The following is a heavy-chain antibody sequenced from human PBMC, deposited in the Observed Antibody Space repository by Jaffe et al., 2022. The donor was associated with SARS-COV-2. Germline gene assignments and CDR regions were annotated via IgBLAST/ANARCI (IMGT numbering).Heavy chain of an antibody. D-gene: IGHD3-10*01. CDR3: ASLYGSGSWIDY. CDR2: INHSGST. J-gene: IGHJ4*02. V-gene: IGHV4-34*01. Sequence: QVQLQQWGAGLLKPSETLSLTCAVYGGSFSGYYWSWIRQPPGKGLEWIGEINHSGSTNYNPSLKSRVTISVDTSKNQFSLKLSSVTAADTAVYYCASLYGSGSWIDYWGQGTLVTVSS. CDR1: GGSFSGYY.